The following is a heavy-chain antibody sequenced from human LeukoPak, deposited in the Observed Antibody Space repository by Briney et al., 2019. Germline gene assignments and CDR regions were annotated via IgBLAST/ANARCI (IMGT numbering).Heavy chain of an antibody. D-gene: IGHD4-11*01. V-gene: IGHV1-69*13. J-gene: IGHJ5*02. CDR1: GGTFSSYA. CDR2: IIPIFGTA. Sequence: ASVKVSCKASGGTFSSYAISWVRQAPGQGLEWMGGIIPIFGTANYAQKFQGRVTITADESTSTAYMELSSLRSEDTAVYYCARDSDYRKYNWFDPWGQGTLVTVSS. CDR3: ARDSDYRKYNWFDP.